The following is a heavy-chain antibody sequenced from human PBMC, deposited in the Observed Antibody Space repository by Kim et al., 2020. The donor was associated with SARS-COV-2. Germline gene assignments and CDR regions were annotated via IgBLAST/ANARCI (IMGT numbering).Heavy chain of an antibody. CDR2: DGRNK. V-gene: IGHV3-30*02. CDR3: AKAGFDI. Sequence: DGRNKYYADTVKGRFTISRDNSKNMLYLQMNSLRDEDTAVYYCAKAGFDIWGQGTMVIVSS. J-gene: IGHJ3*02.